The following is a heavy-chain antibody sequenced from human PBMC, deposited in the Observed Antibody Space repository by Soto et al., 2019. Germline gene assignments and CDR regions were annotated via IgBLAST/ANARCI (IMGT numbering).Heavy chain of an antibody. V-gene: IGHV3-11*01. J-gene: IGHJ4*02. CDR3: ARDPNYGDYAGPRFDY. Sequence: GGSLRLSCAASGFTFSDYYMSWLRQAPGKGLEWVSYISSSGSTIYYADSVKGRFTISRDNAKNSLYLQMNSLRAEDTAVYYCARDPNYGDYAGPRFDYWGQGTLVTVSS. D-gene: IGHD4-17*01. CDR2: ISSSGSTI. CDR1: GFTFSDYY.